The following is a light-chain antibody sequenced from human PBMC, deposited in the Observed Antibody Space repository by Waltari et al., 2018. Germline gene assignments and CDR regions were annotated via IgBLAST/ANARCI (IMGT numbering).Light chain of an antibody. J-gene: IGLJ1*01. CDR3: RTYTTTSTYV. V-gene: IGLV2-14*03. Sequence: QSALTQPASVSGSPGQSITISCAGTSSDVGAYNDVDWYQQHSGKAPKLISPDVHKRPSGVSNGCSGSTSGNTASLIISGVQADDEADDYCRTYTTTSTYVFGTGTTVSVL. CDR2: DVH. CDR1: SSDVGAYND.